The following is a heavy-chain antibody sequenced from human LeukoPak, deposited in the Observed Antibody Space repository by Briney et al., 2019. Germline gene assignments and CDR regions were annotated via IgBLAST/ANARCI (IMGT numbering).Heavy chain of an antibody. CDR3: AKPEGEYWRSGGSPFDY. CDR2: IRYDGSNK. D-gene: IGHD2-15*01. Sequence: GGSLRLSCAASGFTFSSYGMHWVRQAPGKGLEWVAFIRYDGSNKYYAESVKGRFTISRDNSTNTLYMQMTSLRAEDTAVYYCAKPEGEYWRSGGSPFDYWGQGTLVTVSS. J-gene: IGHJ4*02. V-gene: IGHV3-30*02. CDR1: GFTFSSYG.